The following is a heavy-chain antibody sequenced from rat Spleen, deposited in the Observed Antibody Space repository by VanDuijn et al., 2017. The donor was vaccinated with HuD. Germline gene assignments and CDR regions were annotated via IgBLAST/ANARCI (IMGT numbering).Heavy chain of an antibody. CDR2: INSGGST. D-gene: IGHD1-10*01. V-gene: IGHV3-3*01. CDR3: GRDNNYKAY. CDR1: GYSITSRYR. Sequence: EVQLQESGPGLVIPSQSLSLTCSVTGYSITSRYRWNWIRKFPGNKLEWMGYINSGGSTHYNPSLTSRISITRDTSKNQFFLQVNSVTTEDTATYYCGRDNNYKAYWGQGVMVTVSS. J-gene: IGHJ2*01.